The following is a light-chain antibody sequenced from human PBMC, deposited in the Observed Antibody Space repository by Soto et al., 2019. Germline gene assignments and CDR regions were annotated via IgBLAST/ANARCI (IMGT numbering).Light chain of an antibody. CDR3: QQSYSTPRT. J-gene: IGKJ1*01. V-gene: IGKV1-39*01. CDR1: QRLSSY. CDR2: GAS. Sequence: DIQMTQSPSSLSASVGDRVTITCWASQRLSSYLIWYQQKPGKAPKLLIYGASSLQSGVPSRFSGSGSGTDFTLTISSLPPEDFETYYCQQSYSTPRTFGQGTKVEIK.